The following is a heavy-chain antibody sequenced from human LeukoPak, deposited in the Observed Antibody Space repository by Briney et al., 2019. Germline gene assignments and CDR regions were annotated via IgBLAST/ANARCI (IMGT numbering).Heavy chain of an antibody. CDR2: INPNSGGT. CDR3: ARGLPQPIAAAGIAFWFDP. D-gene: IGHD6-13*01. J-gene: IGHJ5*02. CDR1: GYTFTGYY. V-gene: IGHV1-2*02. Sequence: ASVKVSCKASGYTFTGYYMHWVRQAPGQGLEWMGWINPNSGGTNYAQKFQGRVTKTRDTSISTAYMELSRLRSDDTAVYYCARGLPQPIAAAGIAFWFDPWGQGTLVTVSS.